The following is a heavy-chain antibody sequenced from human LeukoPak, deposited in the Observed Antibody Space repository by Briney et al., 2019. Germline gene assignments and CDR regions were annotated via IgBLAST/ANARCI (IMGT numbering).Heavy chain of an antibody. J-gene: IGHJ2*01. CDR3: AREWQQLVPRYFDL. Sequence: SETLSLTCTVSGGSVSNHYWTWIRQPPGKGLEWIGYIYYSGSTNYNPSLKSRVTISIDTSKNQFSLRLSSVTAADTAVYYCAREWQQLVPRYFDLWGRGTLVTVSS. CDR2: IYYSGST. CDR1: GGSVSNHY. V-gene: IGHV4-59*02. D-gene: IGHD6-13*01.